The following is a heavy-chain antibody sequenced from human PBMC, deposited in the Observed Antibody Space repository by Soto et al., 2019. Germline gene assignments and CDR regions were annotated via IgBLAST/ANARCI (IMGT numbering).Heavy chain of an antibody. Sequence: SETLSLTCTVSGGSISSADYYWTWIRQPPGKGLEWIGYIYDSGSTNDNPSLKSRVTISVDPSKNQFSLKLSSVTAADTAVYYCARGIAASPARLGMDVWGQGTTVTVSS. CDR2: IYDSGST. J-gene: IGHJ6*02. D-gene: IGHD6-6*01. CDR1: GGSISSADYY. CDR3: ARGIAASPARLGMDV. V-gene: IGHV4-30-4*01.